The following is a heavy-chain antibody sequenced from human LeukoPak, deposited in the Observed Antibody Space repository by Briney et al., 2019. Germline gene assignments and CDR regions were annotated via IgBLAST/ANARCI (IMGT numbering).Heavy chain of an antibody. V-gene: IGHV4-59*08. CDR3: ARRRGYYYDSSGYYMRRGFYYFDY. D-gene: IGHD3-22*01. CDR2: IYYSGST. J-gene: IGHJ4*02. Sequence: SETLSLTCTVSGGSISSYYWSWIRQPPGKGLEGIGYIYYSGSTNYNPSLKSRVTISVDKSKNQFSLKLSSVTAADTAVYYCARRRGYYYDSSGYYMRRGFYYFDYWGQGTLVTVSS. CDR1: GGSISSYY.